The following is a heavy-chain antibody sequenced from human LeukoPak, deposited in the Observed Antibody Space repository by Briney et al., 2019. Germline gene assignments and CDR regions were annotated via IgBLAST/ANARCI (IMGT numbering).Heavy chain of an antibody. D-gene: IGHD3-22*01. CDR3: ATVIAYYFDSSGYLDY. CDR2: ISGSGGGT. CDR1: GFTFSSYA. J-gene: IGHJ4*02. Sequence: GGSLRLSCAASGFTFSSYAMSWVRRAPGKGLEWVSTISGSGGGTYYADSVKGRFTISRDNSKNTLYLQMNSLRAEDMAVYYCATVIAYYFDSSGYLDYWGQGTLVTVSS. V-gene: IGHV3-23*01.